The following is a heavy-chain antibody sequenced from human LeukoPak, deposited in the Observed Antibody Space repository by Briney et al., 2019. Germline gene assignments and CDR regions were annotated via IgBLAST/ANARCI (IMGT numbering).Heavy chain of an antibody. Sequence: GGSLRLSCGASGFTFSDYYMSWIRQAPGKGLEWVSYISSSGSTIYYADSVKGRFTISRDNAKNSLYLQMNSLRAEDTAVYYCSFSMVWGVIGTYYFDYWGQGTLVTVSS. CDR1: GFTFSDYY. D-gene: IGHD3-10*01. J-gene: IGHJ4*02. V-gene: IGHV3-11*01. CDR2: ISSSGSTI. CDR3: SFSMVWGVIGTYYFDY.